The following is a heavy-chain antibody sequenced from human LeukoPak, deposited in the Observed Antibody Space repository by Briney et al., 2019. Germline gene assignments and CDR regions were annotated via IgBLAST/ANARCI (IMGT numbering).Heavy chain of an antibody. CDR1: GFTFSDYY. D-gene: IGHD3-22*01. CDR3: ARDFWPYYYDSSGSDAFDI. Sequence: GASLRLSCAASGFTFSDYYMSWIRQAPGKGLEWVSYISSSGSTIYYADSVKGRFTISRDNAKNSLYLQMNSLRAEDTAVYYCARDFWPYYYDSSGSDAFDIWGQGTMVTVSS. V-gene: IGHV3-11*01. J-gene: IGHJ3*02. CDR2: ISSSGSTI.